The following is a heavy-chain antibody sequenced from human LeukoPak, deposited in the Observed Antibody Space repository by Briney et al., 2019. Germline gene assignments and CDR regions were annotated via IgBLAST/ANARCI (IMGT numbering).Heavy chain of an antibody. D-gene: IGHD3-22*01. CDR2: MNPGSGDT. Sequence: ASVTVSCKASGYTFTTYDMTWVRQAAGQGLEWMGWMNPGSGDTAYAQKFQDRVTMTRDTSISTAYMELSSLESEDTAIYYCARGLGAGYYYDSSGYSDAFDIWGQGTMVTVSS. CDR1: GYTFTTYD. V-gene: IGHV1-8*01. CDR3: ARGLGAGYYYDSSGYSDAFDI. J-gene: IGHJ3*02.